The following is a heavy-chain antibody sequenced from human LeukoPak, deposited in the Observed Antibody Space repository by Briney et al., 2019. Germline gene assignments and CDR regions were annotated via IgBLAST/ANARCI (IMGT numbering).Heavy chain of an antibody. CDR1: GFTFSSYS. CDR3: STRIYDVLTGPPDAFDI. D-gene: IGHD3-9*01. CDR2: ISSSSSYI. J-gene: IGHJ3*02. Sequence: GGSLRLSCAASGFTFSSYSMNWVRQAPGKGLEWVSAISSSSSYIYYADSVKGRFTISRDNSKNSLYLQMNSLKTEDTAVYYCSTRIYDVLTGPPDAFDIWGQGTMVTVSS. V-gene: IGHV3-21*03.